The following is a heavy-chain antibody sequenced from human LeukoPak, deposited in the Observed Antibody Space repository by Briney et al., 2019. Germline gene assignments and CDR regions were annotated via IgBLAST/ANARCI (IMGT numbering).Heavy chain of an antibody. Sequence: SETLSLTCAVYGGSFSGYYWSWIRQPPGKGLEWIGEINHSGSTNYNPSLKSRVTISVDTSKNQFSLKLSSVTAADTAVYYCARAAVAGHDYWGQGTLVTVSS. CDR1: GGSFSGYY. J-gene: IGHJ4*02. CDR3: ARAAVAGHDY. V-gene: IGHV4-34*01. D-gene: IGHD6-19*01. CDR2: INHSGST.